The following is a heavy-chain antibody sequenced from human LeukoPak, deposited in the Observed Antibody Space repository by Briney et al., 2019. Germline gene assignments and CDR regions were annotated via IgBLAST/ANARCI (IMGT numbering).Heavy chain of an antibody. CDR1: GYTFTSYD. J-gene: IGHJ4*02. Sequence: ASVKVSCKASGYTFTSYDINWVRQAPGQGLEWMGWISTYNGNIDYAQKFQGRVTLTTDTSTSTTYLELRSLRSDDAAVYYCARATLGGATAKQSFDYWGQGTLVTVSS. CDR3: ARATLGGATAKQSFDY. D-gene: IGHD3-16*01. V-gene: IGHV1-18*01. CDR2: ISTYNGNI.